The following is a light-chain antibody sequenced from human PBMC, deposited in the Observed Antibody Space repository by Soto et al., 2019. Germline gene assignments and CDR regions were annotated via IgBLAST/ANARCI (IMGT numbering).Light chain of an antibody. Sequence: QSALTQPASVSGSPGQSITISCTGTSSDIGNYNLVSWYQQHPGKAPKLMIYEGSKRPSGVSNRFSGSKSGNTASLTISGLQAEDEADYYCCSYASSSTLYVFGTGTKVTVL. V-gene: IGLV2-23*01. J-gene: IGLJ1*01. CDR3: CSYASSSTLYV. CDR2: EGS. CDR1: SSDIGNYNL.